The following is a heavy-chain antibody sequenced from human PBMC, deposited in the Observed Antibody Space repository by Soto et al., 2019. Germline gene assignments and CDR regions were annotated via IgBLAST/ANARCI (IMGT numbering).Heavy chain of an antibody. Sequence: QVQLVQSGAEVKKPGSSVKVSCKASGGTFSSYAISWVRQAPGQGLEWMGGIIPIFGTANYAQKFQGRVTITADESTSTDYMELSSLRPEDTAVYYCARVSIWGSYRYKGEYYFDYWGQGTLVTVSS. CDR2: IIPIFGTA. CDR3: ARVSIWGSYRYKGEYYFDY. CDR1: GGTFSSYA. V-gene: IGHV1-69*01. D-gene: IGHD3-16*02. J-gene: IGHJ4*02.